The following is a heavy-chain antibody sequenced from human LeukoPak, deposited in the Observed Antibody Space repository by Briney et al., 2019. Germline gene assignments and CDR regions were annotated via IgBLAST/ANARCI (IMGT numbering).Heavy chain of an antibody. CDR3: ARESALAQAVMFDY. CDR2: IYYSGST. D-gene: IGHD6-19*01. CDR1: GGSISSSSYY. J-gene: IGHJ4*02. Sequence: PSETLSLTCTVSGGSISSSSYYWGWIRQPPGKGLEWIGNIYYSGSTYYNPSLKSRVTISVDTSKNQFSLKLSSVTAADTAVYYCARESALAQAVMFDYWGQGTLVTVSS. V-gene: IGHV4-39*07.